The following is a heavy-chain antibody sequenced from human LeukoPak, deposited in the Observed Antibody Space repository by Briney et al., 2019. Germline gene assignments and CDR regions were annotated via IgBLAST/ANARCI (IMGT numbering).Heavy chain of an antibody. Sequence: GGSLRLSCAASGFTFSSYAMSWVRQAPGKGLEWVSAISGSGGSTYYADSVKGRFTISRDNSKNTLYLQMNSLRAEDTAVYYCAKDPGDTYYYGSGGGAFDIWGQGTMVTVSS. CDR2: ISGSGGST. V-gene: IGHV3-23*01. CDR3: AKDPGDTYYYGSGGGAFDI. J-gene: IGHJ3*02. CDR1: GFTFSSYA. D-gene: IGHD3-10*01.